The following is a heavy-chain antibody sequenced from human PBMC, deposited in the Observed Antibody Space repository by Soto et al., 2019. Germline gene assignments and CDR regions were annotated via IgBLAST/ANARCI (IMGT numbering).Heavy chain of an antibody. D-gene: IGHD2-8*01. J-gene: IGHJ3*02. Sequence: EVQLLESGGGLVQPGGSLRLSCAASGFNFPAYAMNWVRQAPGKGLQWVSGLVGSGADKNYADSVRGRFTVSRDNSRNTLYLQMNSLRDEDTAVYYCAKDLIANNGVLEPFDMWGRGTQVTVSS. CDR1: GFNFPAYA. V-gene: IGHV3-23*01. CDR2: LVGSGADK. CDR3: AKDLIANNGVLEPFDM.